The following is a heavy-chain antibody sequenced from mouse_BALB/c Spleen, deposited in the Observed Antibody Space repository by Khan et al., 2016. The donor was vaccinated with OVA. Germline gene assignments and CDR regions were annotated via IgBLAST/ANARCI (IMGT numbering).Heavy chain of an antibody. V-gene: IGHV1S132*01. D-gene: IGHD2-1*01. CDR3: ARGYFGNYEFVY. J-gene: IGHJ3*01. CDR2: IFPGTGTT. CDR1: GYTFTSYW. Sequence: QMQLEESGAELVKPGASVKLSCKTSGYTFTSYWIQWVKQRPGQGLGWIGQIFPGTGTTYYNENFKGKATLTVDTSSSTAYMQLSSLTSEDSAVYYWARGYFGNYEFVYWGQGTLVTVSP.